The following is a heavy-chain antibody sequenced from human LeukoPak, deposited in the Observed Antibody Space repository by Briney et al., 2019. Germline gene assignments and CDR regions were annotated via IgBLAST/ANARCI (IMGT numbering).Heavy chain of an antibody. CDR3: AIDYGGNFDAFDI. CDR2: IIPIFGTA. Sequence: GASVKVSFKASGGTFSSYAISWVRQAPGQGLEWMGGIIPIFGTANYAQKFQGRVTITADESTSTAYMELSSLRSEDTAVYYCAIDYGGNFDAFDIWGQGTMVTVSS. V-gene: IGHV1-69*13. D-gene: IGHD4-23*01. CDR1: GGTFSSYA. J-gene: IGHJ3*02.